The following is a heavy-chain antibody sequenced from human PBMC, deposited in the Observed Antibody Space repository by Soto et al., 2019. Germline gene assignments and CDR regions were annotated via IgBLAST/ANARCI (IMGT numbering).Heavy chain of an antibody. Sequence: PGGSLRLSCAASGFTFSSYGMHWVRQAPGKGLEWVAVISYDGSNKYYADSVKGRFTISRDNSKNTLYLQMNSLRAEDTAVYYCAKDMGYCSSTSCYTRGGMDVWGQGTTVTVSS. CDR2: ISYDGSNK. V-gene: IGHV3-30*18. CDR1: GFTFSSYG. D-gene: IGHD2-2*02. CDR3: AKDMGYCSSTSCYTRGGMDV. J-gene: IGHJ6*02.